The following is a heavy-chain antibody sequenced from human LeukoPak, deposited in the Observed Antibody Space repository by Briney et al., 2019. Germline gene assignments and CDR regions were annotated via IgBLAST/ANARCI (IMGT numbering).Heavy chain of an antibody. CDR3: AKKVVVGATSPYSDFQD. V-gene: IGHV3-23*01. CDR1: GVTLSTYA. D-gene: IGHD1-26*01. J-gene: IGHJ1*01. Sequence: GGSLRLSCAASGVTLSTYAMSWVRQAPGKGLDWVSAISGSGVTTHYAGSVKGRFSISRDNSKNTLYLQMNSLRAEDTALYYCAKKVVVGATSPYSDFQDWGQGTLVTVSS. CDR2: ISGSGVTT.